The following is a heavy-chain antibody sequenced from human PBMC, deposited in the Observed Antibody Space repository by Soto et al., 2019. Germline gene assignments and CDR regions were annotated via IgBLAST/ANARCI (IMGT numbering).Heavy chain of an antibody. Sequence: QVQLVQSGAEVKKPGASVKVSCKASGYSFTGHYIHWVRQAPGQGLEWMGWINPISGDTNYAQKFQGRVTMTSDTSISTAYMDLSSLISGDTAVYYCARVRRIPYAMDVWGQGTTVTVSS. CDR1: GYSFTGHY. V-gene: IGHV1-2*02. CDR3: ARVRRIPYAMDV. J-gene: IGHJ6*02. CDR2: INPISGDT. D-gene: IGHD2-2*01.